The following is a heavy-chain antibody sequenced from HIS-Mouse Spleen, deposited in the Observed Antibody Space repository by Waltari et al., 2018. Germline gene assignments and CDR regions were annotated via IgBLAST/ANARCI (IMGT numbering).Heavy chain of an antibody. CDR2: IYYSGST. CDR1: GGSISSSSYS. CDR3: AREIPYSSSWYDWYFDL. D-gene: IGHD6-13*01. Sequence: QLQLQESGPGLVKPSETLSLTGTVPGGSISSSSYSWGWIRQPPGKGLEWIGSIYYSGSTYYNPSLKSQVTISVDTSKNQFSLKLSSVTAADTAVYYCAREIPYSSSWYDWYFDLWGRGTLVTVSS. J-gene: IGHJ2*01. V-gene: IGHV4-39*07.